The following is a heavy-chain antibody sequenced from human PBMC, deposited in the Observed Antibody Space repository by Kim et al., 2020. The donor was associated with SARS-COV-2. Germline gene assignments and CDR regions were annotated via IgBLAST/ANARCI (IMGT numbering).Heavy chain of an antibody. D-gene: IGHD3-22*01. Sequence: GGSPRLSCAASGFTFSSYDMHWVRQATGKGLEWVSAIGTAGYTYYPGSVKGRFTISRENAKNSLYLQMNSLRAGDTAVYYCARVSYDSSGYYQTFDYWGQGTLVTVSS. CDR2: IGTAGYT. J-gene: IGHJ4*02. V-gene: IGHV3-13*01. CDR3: ARVSYDSSGYYQTFDY. CDR1: GFTFSSYD.